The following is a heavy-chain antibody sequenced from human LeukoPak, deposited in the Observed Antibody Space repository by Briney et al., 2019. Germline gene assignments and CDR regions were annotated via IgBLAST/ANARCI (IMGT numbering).Heavy chain of an antibody. J-gene: IGHJ5*02. D-gene: IGHD3-10*01. CDR2: IYHSGST. V-gene: IGHV4-38-2*02. Sequence: SETLSLTCTVSGYSISSGYYWGWIRQPPGKGLEWIGSIYHSGSTYYNPSLKSRVTISVDTSKNQFSLKLSSVTAADTAVYYCARKLLLWFGELLYRYNWFDPWGQGTLVTVSS. CDR1: GYSISSGYY. CDR3: ARKLLLWFGELLYRYNWFDP.